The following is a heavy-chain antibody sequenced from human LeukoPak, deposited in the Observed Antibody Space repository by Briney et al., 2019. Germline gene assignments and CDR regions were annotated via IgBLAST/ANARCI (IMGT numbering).Heavy chain of an antibody. CDR2: VYSGNNT. J-gene: IGHJ4*02. V-gene: IGHV3-53*01. CDR1: GLTVSSNY. Sequence: GGSLRLSCAASGLTVSSNYMSWVRQAPGKGLEWVSVVYSGNNTYYADSVKGRFTISRDNSKNTLYLQMNSLRAEDTAVYYCARVVGTTHFDYWGQGTLVTVSS. D-gene: IGHD1-26*01. CDR3: ARVVGTTHFDY.